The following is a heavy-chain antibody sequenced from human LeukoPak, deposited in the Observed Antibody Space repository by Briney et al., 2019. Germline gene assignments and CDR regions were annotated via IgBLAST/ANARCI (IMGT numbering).Heavy chain of an antibody. V-gene: IGHV1-2*02. CDR3: TRGHAETPSSFDY. Sequence: ASVKVSCKASGYTFTSYGISWVQQAPGQGLEWMGWINPNSGGTNYAQKFQGRVTMTRDTSISTAYMELSRLRSDDTAVYYCTRGHAETPSSFDYWGQGTLVTVSS. CDR1: GYTFTSYG. CDR2: INPNSGGT. D-gene: IGHD2-8*01. J-gene: IGHJ4*02.